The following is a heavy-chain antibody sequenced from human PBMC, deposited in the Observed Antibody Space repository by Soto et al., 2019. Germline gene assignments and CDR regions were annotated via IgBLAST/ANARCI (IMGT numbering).Heavy chain of an antibody. J-gene: IGHJ4*02. V-gene: IGHV3-7*01. Sequence: PGGSLRLSCGSSGFSINSYWLSWVRQAPGNGLEWVAHTNEDGSQKHYVDAVKGRFTISRDNGRNSLYLQMNSLRVEDTALYYCVAWSGNTVWGQGIPVTVSS. CDR2: TNEDGSQK. CDR1: GFSINSYW. D-gene: IGHD1-7*01. CDR3: VAWSGNTV.